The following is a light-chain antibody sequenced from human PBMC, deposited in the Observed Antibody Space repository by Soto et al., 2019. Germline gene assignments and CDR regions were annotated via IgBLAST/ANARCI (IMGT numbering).Light chain of an antibody. V-gene: IGLV2-23*02. J-gene: IGLJ1*01. CDR2: EVS. CDR1: SSDVGSYNL. CDR3: CSYAGSSFYV. Sequence: QSVLTQPASVSGSPGQSITISCTGTSSDVGSYNLVSWYQQHPGKAPKLMIYEVSKRPSGVSNRFSGSKSGNTASLTISGLQADDEADYYCCSYAGSSFYVFGTATRSPS.